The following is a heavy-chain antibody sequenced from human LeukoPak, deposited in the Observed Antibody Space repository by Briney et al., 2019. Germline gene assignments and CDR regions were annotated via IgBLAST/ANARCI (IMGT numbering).Heavy chain of an antibody. Sequence: SETLSLTCAVYGGSFSGYYWSWIRQPPGKGLEWIGEINHSGSTNYNPSLKSRVTISVDTSKNQFSLKLSSVTAADTAVYYCARGIVGATRGELFDIWGQGTMVTVSS. CDR3: ARGIVGATRGELFDI. V-gene: IGHV4-34*01. D-gene: IGHD1-26*01. CDR2: INHSGST. CDR1: GGSFSGYY. J-gene: IGHJ3*02.